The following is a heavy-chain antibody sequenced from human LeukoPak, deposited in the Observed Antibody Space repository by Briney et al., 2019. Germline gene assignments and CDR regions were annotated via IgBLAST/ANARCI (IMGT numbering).Heavy chain of an antibody. J-gene: IGHJ5*02. CDR3: ARDLRWPPPGWFDP. Sequence: PGGSLRLSCAASGFTFSDYNMNWVRQAPGKGLEWVSSISSSSSYIYYADSVKGRFTISRDNAKNSLYLQMNSLRAEDTAVYYCARDLRWPPPGWFDPWGQGTLVTVSS. CDR2: ISSSSSYI. CDR1: GFTFSDYN. D-gene: IGHD4-23*01. V-gene: IGHV3-21*01.